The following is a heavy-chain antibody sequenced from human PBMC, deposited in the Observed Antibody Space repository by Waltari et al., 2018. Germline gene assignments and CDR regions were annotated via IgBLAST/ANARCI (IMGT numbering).Heavy chain of an antibody. CDR2: SSGSGGST. Sequence: EVQLLESGGGLVQPGGSLRLSCAASGFTFGRYSLSWVRQAPGKGLEWVLASSGSGGSTYYADSVKDRFTISRDNSKNTLYLQMNSLRAEDTAVYYCAKTRGDLPVYFDYWGQGTLVTVSS. J-gene: IGHJ4*02. D-gene: IGHD3-10*01. CDR3: AKTRGDLPVYFDY. V-gene: IGHV3-23*01. CDR1: GFTFGRYS.